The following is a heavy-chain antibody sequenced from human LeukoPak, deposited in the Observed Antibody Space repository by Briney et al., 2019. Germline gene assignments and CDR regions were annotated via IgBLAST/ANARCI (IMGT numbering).Heavy chain of an antibody. Sequence: GGSLRLSCAASGFTFSSYSMNWVRQAPGKGLEWLSYISSSSSTIYYADSVKGRFTISRDNAKNSLYLQMNSLRAEDTAVYYCAKSQLYYYDSSGYDYWGQGTLVTVSS. CDR2: ISSSSSTI. J-gene: IGHJ4*02. CDR1: GFTFSSYS. V-gene: IGHV3-48*01. D-gene: IGHD3-22*01. CDR3: AKSQLYYYDSSGYDY.